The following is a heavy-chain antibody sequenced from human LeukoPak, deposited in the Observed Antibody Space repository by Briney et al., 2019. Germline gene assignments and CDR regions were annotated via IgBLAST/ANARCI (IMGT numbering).Heavy chain of an antibody. Sequence: GGSLRLSCAASGFTFSSYAMHWVRQAPGKGLEWVAIISYDGSNKYYADSVKGRFTISRDNSKNTLYLQMNSLRPEGTAVYYCARDWEYFGSGSYLGYWGQGTLVTVSS. V-gene: IGHV3-30*04. J-gene: IGHJ4*02. CDR2: ISYDGSNK. CDR3: ARDWEYFGSGSYLGY. CDR1: GFTFSSYA. D-gene: IGHD3-10*01.